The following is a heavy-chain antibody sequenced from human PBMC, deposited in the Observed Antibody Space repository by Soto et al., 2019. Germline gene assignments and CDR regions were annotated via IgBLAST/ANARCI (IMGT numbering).Heavy chain of an antibody. J-gene: IGHJ4*02. D-gene: IGHD5-18*01. CDR2: ISSSGSTI. V-gene: IGHV3-11*01. Sequence: GSLRLSCADSGFTFSDYYMSCIRHSPLKWLEWVSYISSSGSTIYYADSVKGRFTISRDNAKNSLYLQMNSLRAEDTAVYYCARVNPDVGTAIGFDYWGQGTLVTVSS. CDR3: ARVNPDVGTAIGFDY. CDR1: GFTFSDYY.